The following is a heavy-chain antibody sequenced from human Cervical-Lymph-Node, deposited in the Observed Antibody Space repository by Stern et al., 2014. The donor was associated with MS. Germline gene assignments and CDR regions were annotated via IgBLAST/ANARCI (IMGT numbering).Heavy chain of an antibody. Sequence: EDQLVESGGGLVKPGGSLRLSCATSGFSFSDYSMDWVRQAPGKGLEWVSSITSNGTYIFYADSVKCRFSISRDNAKNSLYLRIHSLRVEDTALYCCARRGGIHYFDYWGRGTLVTVSS. D-gene: IGHD3-10*01. CDR2: ITSNGTYI. CDR3: ARRGGIHYFDY. J-gene: IGHJ4*02. V-gene: IGHV3-21*01. CDR1: GFSFSDYS.